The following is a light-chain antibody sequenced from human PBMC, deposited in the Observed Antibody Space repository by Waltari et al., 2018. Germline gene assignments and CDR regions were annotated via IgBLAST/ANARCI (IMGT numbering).Light chain of an antibody. CDR1: QSISSY. CDR2: AAS. Sequence: DIQMTQSPSSLSASVGARVTITCRASQSISSYLNWYQQKPGKAPKLLIYAASSLQSGVPSRFSGSGSGTDFTLTISSLQPEDFATYYCQQSYSTPNFGGGTKVEIK. J-gene: IGKJ4*01. CDR3: QQSYSTPN. V-gene: IGKV1-39*01.